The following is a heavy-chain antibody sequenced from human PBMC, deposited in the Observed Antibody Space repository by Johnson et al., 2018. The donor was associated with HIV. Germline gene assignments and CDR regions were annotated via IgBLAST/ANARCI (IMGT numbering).Heavy chain of an antibody. J-gene: IGHJ3*02. CDR2: ISGDGSSS. CDR3: ARVVLVRLAVAGPSRDAFDI. Sequence: MLLVESGGALVQPGGSLRLSCEVSGFTISTFWMHWVRQVPGKGLMWVSRISGDGSSSSYADSVKGRFTISRDNAKNSLYLQMNSLRAEETALYYCARVVLVRLAVAGPSRDAFDIWGQGTMVTVSS. D-gene: IGHD6-19*01. CDR1: GFTISTFW. V-gene: IGHV3-74*02.